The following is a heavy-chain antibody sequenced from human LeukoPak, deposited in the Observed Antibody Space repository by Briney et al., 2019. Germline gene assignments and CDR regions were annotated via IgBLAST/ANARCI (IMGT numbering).Heavy chain of an antibody. CDR2: INPNSGGT. CDR3: ARAPTIFGVVMNYYYMDV. D-gene: IGHD3-3*01. Sequence: ASVKVSCKASGYNFNGYYMHWVRQAPGQGLEWMGWINPNSGGTNYAQKFQGRVTMTRDTSISTAYMELSRLRSDDTAVYYCARAPTIFGVVMNYYYMDVWGKGTTVTVSS. J-gene: IGHJ6*03. CDR1: GYNFNGYY. V-gene: IGHV1-2*02.